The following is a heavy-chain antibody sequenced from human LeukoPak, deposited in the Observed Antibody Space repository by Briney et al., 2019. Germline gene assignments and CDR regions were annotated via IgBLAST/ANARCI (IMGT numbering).Heavy chain of an antibody. V-gene: IGHV3-23*01. Sequence: PGGSLRLSCAASGFTFSSSAMSWVRQAPGKGLEWVSVISAYGSTTYYADSLRGRFTISRDNSKNTLYLQMNSLRAEDTAVYYCAKLSDRERGYFDYWGQGTPVTVSS. CDR1: GFTFSSSA. J-gene: IGHJ4*02. CDR2: ISAYGSTT. D-gene: IGHD1-26*01. CDR3: AKLSDRERGYFDY.